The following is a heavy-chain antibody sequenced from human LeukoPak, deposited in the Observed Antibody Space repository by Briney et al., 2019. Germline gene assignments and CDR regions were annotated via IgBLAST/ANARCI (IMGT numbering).Heavy chain of an antibody. J-gene: IGHJ3*02. CDR2: ISAINGAT. Sequence: GASVKVSCKASGYTFTGYGLHWVRQAPGQGLEWMGWISAINGATMSAQKFQGRVTMTTDTSTTTAYMDLTSLTTDDTAMYYCASDPTSETLRWAASDIWGQGTMVTVSS. D-gene: IGHD4-11*01. CDR1: GYTFTGYG. CDR3: ASDPTSETLRWAASDI. V-gene: IGHV1-2*02.